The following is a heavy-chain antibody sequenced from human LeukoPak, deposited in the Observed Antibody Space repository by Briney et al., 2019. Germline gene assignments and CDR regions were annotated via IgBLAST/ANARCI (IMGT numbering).Heavy chain of an antibody. CDR2: IWYDGSNK. J-gene: IGHJ4*02. V-gene: IGHV3-33*08. Sequence: PGGSLRLSCAASGFTFSSYAMSWVRQAPGKGLEWVAVIWYDGSNKYYADSVKGRFTISRDNSKNTLYLQMNSLRAEDTAVYYCARDYYDFWSGYYSHFDYWGQGTLVTVSS. D-gene: IGHD3-3*01. CDR3: ARDYYDFWSGYYSHFDY. CDR1: GFTFSSYA.